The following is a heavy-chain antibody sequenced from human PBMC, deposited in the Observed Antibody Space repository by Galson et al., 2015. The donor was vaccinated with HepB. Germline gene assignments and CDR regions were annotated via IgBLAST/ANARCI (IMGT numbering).Heavy chain of an antibody. CDR1: GFTFSSYW. V-gene: IGHV3-7*03. J-gene: IGHJ5*02. CDR3: ARVGVSGYSGYGGNWFDP. Sequence: SLRLSCAASGFTFSSYWMSWVRQAPGKGLEWVANIKQDGSEKYYVDSVKGRFTISRDNAKNSLYLQMNSLRAEDTAVYYCARVGVSGYSGYGGNWFDPRGQGTLVTVSS. CDR2: IKQDGSEK. D-gene: IGHD5-12*01.